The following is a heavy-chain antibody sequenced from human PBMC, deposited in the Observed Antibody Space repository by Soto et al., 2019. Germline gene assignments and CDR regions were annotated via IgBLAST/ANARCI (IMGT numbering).Heavy chain of an antibody. V-gene: IGHV3-21*01. D-gene: IGHD6-6*01. CDR1: GFTFSSYS. Sequence: EVQLVESGGGLVKPGGSLRLSCAASGFTFSSYSMNWVRQAPGTGLEWVSSISSSSSYIYYADSVKGRFTISRDNAKNPLDLQMNSLRAEDTAVYYCARDLYSSSARYFDYWGQGTLVTVS. J-gene: IGHJ4*02. CDR2: ISSSSSYI. CDR3: ARDLYSSSARYFDY.